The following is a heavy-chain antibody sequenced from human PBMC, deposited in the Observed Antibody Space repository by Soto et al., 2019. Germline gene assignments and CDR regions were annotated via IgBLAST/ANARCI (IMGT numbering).Heavy chain of an antibody. CDR2: IWYDGSNK. CDR1: GFTFSSYG. D-gene: IGHD6-13*01. CDR3: ARDLDSSSWYGYYFDY. J-gene: IGHJ4*02. V-gene: IGHV3-33*01. Sequence: GGSLRLSCAASGFTFSSYGMHWVRQATGKGLEWVAVIWYDGSNKYYADSVKGRFTISRDNSKNTLYLQMNGLRAEDTAVYYCARDLDSSSWYGYYFDYWGQGTLVTVSS.